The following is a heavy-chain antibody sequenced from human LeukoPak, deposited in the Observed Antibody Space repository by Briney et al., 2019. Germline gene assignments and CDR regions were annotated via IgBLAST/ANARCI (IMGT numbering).Heavy chain of an antibody. CDR3: ARERITMIVIDY. CDR2: IYHSGST. CDR1: GGSISSSNW. D-gene: IGHD3-22*01. Sequence: SETLSLTCAVSGGSISSSNWWSWVRQPPGKGLEWIGEIYHSGSTNYNPSLKSRVTISVDTSKNQFPLKLSSVTAADTAVYYCARERITMIVIDYWGQGTLVTVSS. J-gene: IGHJ4*02. V-gene: IGHV4-4*02.